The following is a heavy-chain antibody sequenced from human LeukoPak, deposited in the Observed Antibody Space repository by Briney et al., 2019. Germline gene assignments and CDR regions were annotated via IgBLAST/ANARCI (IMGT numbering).Heavy chain of an antibody. D-gene: IGHD4-11*01. V-gene: IGHV1-69*04. CDR1: GGTFSSYT. CDR3: ARERGYSNYVIDY. J-gene: IGHJ4*02. Sequence: GSSVKVSCKASGGTFSSYTISWVRQAPGQGLEWMGRIIPILGIANYAQKFQGRVTITADKPTSTAYMELSSLRSEDTAVYYCARERGYSNYVIDYWGQGTLVTVSS. CDR2: IIPILGIA.